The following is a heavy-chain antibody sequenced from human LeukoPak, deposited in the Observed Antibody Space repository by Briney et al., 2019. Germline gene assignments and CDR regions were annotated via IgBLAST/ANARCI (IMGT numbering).Heavy chain of an antibody. CDR2: ISYSGRT. CDR3: ARKNDFEI. J-gene: IGHJ3*02. V-gene: IGHV4-59*12. D-gene: IGHD2/OR15-2a*01. Sequence: TSETLSLTCTVSGGSITSDHWNWIRQPPGKGLEWIGCISYSGRTYYNPSLKSRVSISVDMSKNQFSLRLTSVTAADTAVYYCARKNDFEIWGQGTLVTVSS. CDR1: GGSITSDH.